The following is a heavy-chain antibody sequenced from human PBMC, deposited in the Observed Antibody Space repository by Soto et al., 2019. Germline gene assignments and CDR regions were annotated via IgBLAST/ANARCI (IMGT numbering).Heavy chain of an antibody. CDR3: AKRPLTAAGFDY. CDR1: GFTFSNYA. V-gene: IGHV3-23*01. J-gene: IGHJ4*02. CDR2: ITGSGGGT. D-gene: IGHD6-13*01. Sequence: EVQLLESGGGLVQPGGSLRLSCAASGFTFSNYAMTWVRQAPGKGLEWVSVITGSGGGTYFVDSVKGRFTISRDNSKNTVYLQMNSLRAEETAVYYCAKRPLTAAGFDYWGQGARVTVSS.